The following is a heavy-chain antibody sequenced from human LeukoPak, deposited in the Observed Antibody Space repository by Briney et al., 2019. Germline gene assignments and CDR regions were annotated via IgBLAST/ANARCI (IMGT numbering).Heavy chain of an antibody. CDR3: VKRTVNYPFDF. CDR1: GFTLSSFA. CDR2: ISGSGGST. Sequence: GGSLRLSCSASGFTLSSFAMNWVRQAPGKGLEWVSAISGSGGSTFYADSVKGRFTISRDNSENTLYLQMNSLRAEDTAVYYCVKRTVNYPFDFWGQGTLLTVSS. J-gene: IGHJ4*02. D-gene: IGHD1-7*01. V-gene: IGHV3-23*01.